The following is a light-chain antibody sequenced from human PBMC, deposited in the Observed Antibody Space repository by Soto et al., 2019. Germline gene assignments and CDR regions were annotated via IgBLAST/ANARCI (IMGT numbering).Light chain of an antibody. CDR3: QQTNTFPPT. Sequence: DIQMTQSPSSVSASVGDRVTISCRASQDISTWVAWYQQKPGKAPRLLIYAASSLQSGVPSRFSGSASGTDFTLTISSLQPEDFATYYCQQTNTFPPTFGRGTRLEIK. CDR1: QDISTW. V-gene: IGKV1-12*01. CDR2: AAS. J-gene: IGKJ5*01.